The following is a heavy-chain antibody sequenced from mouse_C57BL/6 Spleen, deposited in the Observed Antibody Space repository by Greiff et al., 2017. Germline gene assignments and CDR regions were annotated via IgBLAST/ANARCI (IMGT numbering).Heavy chain of an antibody. CDR2: IDPSDSYT. Sequence: QVQLQQPGAELVMPGASVKLSCKASGYTFTSYWMHWVKQRPGQGLEWIGEIDPSDSYTNYNQKFKGKSTLTVDKSSSTAYMQLSSLTSEDSAVYYCASGNYVGFAYWGQGTLVTVSA. CDR1: GYTFTSYW. J-gene: IGHJ3*01. V-gene: IGHV1-69*01. D-gene: IGHD2-1*01. CDR3: ASGNYVGFAY.